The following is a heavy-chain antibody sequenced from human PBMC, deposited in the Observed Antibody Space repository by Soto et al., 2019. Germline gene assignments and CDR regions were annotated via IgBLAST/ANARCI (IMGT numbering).Heavy chain of an antibody. D-gene: IGHD3-16*01. CDR1: GYTFIRYG. Sequence: ASVKVSCKASGYTFIRYGITWVRQAPGQGLERMGWISPYNDYTEYAQKFHGRVTMTTDTSTRTVNMELRGLRSDDTAVYFCAIGGYYDNLWKKLNYSGLDVWGQGTTVTVSS. CDR2: ISPYNDYT. CDR3: AIGGYYDNLWKKLNYSGLDV. V-gene: IGHV1-18*01. J-gene: IGHJ6*02.